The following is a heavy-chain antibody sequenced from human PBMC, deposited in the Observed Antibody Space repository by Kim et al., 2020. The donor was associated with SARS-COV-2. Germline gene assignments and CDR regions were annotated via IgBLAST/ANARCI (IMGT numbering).Heavy chain of an antibody. CDR1: GYSFTNYY. CDR2: INLSGGYT. Sequence: ASVKVSCKASGYSFTNYYMHWVRQAPGQGLEWMGMINLSGGYTTYAKKFQGRVTMTRDTSTTTVYMELSSLKSEDTAVYYCARAPRHSGTFDWFDPWGQGTLVTVSS. D-gene: IGHD5-12*01. V-gene: IGHV1-46*01. CDR3: ARAPRHSGTFDWFDP. J-gene: IGHJ5*02.